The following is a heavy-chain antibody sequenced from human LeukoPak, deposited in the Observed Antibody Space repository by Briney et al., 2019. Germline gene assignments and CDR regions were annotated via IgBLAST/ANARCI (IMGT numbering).Heavy chain of an antibody. CDR2: IYPGDSDT. D-gene: IGHD3-10*01. CDR3: ARSEYYYGSGTYFDY. J-gene: IGHJ4*02. CDR1: GYSFTSYW. Sequence: GESLKISCKGSGYSFTSYWIGWVRQMPGKGLEWMGIIYPGDSDTRYSPSFQGQVTISADKSISTAYLQWSSLKASDTAMYYCARSEYYYGSGTYFDYWGQETLVTVSS. V-gene: IGHV5-51*01.